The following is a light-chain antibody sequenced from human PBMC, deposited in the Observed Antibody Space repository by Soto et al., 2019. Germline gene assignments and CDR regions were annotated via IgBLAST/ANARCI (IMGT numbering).Light chain of an antibody. CDR2: ANS. Sequence: SYELTQPPSVSVAPGRTARITGGGSNIGSKSVHWYQQKPGQAPMMVVCANSDRPSGIPERFSGSNSANTATLTISRVEAGDEADYYCHVWDSGSAHHVFGTGTKLTVL. V-gene: IGLV3-21*02. CDR3: HVWDSGSAHHV. J-gene: IGLJ1*01. CDR1: NIGSKS.